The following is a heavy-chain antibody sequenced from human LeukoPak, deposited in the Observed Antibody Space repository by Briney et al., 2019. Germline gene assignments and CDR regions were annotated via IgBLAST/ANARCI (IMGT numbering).Heavy chain of an antibody. D-gene: IGHD3-16*01. CDR2: IYYSGST. CDR3: AVGFGEVIHIDY. CDR1: GGSISSSSYY. Sequence: SETLSLTCTVSGGSISSSSYYWGWIRQPPGKGLEWIGSIYYSGSTYYNPSLKSRVTISVDTSKNQFSLKLSSVTAADTAVYYCAVGFGEVIHIDYWGQGTLVTVSS. J-gene: IGHJ4*02. V-gene: IGHV4-39*07.